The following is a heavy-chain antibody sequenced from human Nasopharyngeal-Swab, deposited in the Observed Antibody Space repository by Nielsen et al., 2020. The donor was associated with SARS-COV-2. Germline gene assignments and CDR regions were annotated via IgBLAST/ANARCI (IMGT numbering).Heavy chain of an antibody. Sequence: ASVKVSCKASGYTFTSYGISWVRQAPGQGLEWMGWISAYNGNTNYAQKLQGRVTMTTDTSTSTAYMELRSLRSDDTAMYYCARRELELRGYYYYYMDVWGKGTTVTVSS. CDR2: ISAYNGNT. CDR3: ARRELELRGYYYYYMDV. D-gene: IGHD1-7*01. J-gene: IGHJ6*03. CDR1: GYTFTSYG. V-gene: IGHV1-18*01.